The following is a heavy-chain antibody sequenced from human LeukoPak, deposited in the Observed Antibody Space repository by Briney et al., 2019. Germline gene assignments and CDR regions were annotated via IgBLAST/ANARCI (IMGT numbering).Heavy chain of an antibody. V-gene: IGHV3-7*01. Sequence: GGSLRLSCAASGLTFSDLWMGWVREAPGEGLEWVANINQGGSESYYVHSVKGRFTISRDNAKKSLFLRMNSLRAEDTAVYYCTKGRSNHYWGQGTLVTVST. CDR3: TKGRSNHY. J-gene: IGHJ4*02. D-gene: IGHD4-11*01. CDR2: INQGGSES. CDR1: GLTFSDLW.